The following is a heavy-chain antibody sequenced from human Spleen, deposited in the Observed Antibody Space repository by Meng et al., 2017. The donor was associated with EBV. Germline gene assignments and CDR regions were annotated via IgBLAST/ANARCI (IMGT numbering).Heavy chain of an antibody. CDR2: INPDGSVI. V-gene: IGHV3-74*01. J-gene: IGHJ4*02. CDR1: GFTLSSDW. CDR3: AKDCFGDKDS. Sequence: VRVMEFGGGLVKPVGSLRPTFAASGFTLSSDWVHWVRQAPGKGLVWVSRINPDGSVINYADSVKGRFTISRDNAKNTVYLQMNNLRADDTAVYYCAKDCFGDKDSWGQGTLVTVSS. D-gene: IGHD2-21*01.